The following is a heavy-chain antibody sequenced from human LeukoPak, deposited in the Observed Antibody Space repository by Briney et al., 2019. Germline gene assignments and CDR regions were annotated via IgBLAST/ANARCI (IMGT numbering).Heavy chain of an antibody. D-gene: IGHD5-12*01. Sequence: VGSPRLSCVGSGFSLSGYWMSCVRQAPGKGLEWVARLHADGSEKYYVGSMKGRFTISGDNAKNSLYLQMNSLRVDDTAVYYCARGGYSFDYLGQGTLVTVSS. CDR1: GFSLSGYW. CDR3: ARGGYSFDY. CDR2: LHADGSEK. V-gene: IGHV3-7*01. J-gene: IGHJ4*02.